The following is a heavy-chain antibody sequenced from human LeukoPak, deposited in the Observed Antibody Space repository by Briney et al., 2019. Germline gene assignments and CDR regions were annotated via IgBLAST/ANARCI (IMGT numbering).Heavy chain of an antibody. J-gene: IGHJ5*02. Sequence: GRSLRLSCAASGFTFSSYAMHWVRQAPGKGLEGVAVIAYDGSNKYYADSVKSRFTISRDNSKNTLYLQMNSLRAEDTAVYYCARDVRQLVHCFDPWGQGTLVTVSS. CDR2: IAYDGSNK. D-gene: IGHD6-6*01. V-gene: IGHV3-30-3*01. CDR1: GFTFSSYA. CDR3: ARDVRQLVHCFDP.